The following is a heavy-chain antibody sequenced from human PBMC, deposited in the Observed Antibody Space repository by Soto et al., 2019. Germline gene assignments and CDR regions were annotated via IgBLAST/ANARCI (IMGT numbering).Heavy chain of an antibody. Sequence: GGSLRLSCAASGFTVSSNYMSWVRQAPGKGLEWVSVIYSGGSTYYADSVKGRFTISRDNSKNTLYLQMNSLRAEDTAVYYCASRDGYQPDEVFREYWGQGTLVTVSS. CDR2: IYSGGST. CDR3: ASRDGYQPDEVFREY. J-gene: IGHJ4*02. V-gene: IGHV3-53*01. CDR1: GFTVSSNY. D-gene: IGHD5-12*01.